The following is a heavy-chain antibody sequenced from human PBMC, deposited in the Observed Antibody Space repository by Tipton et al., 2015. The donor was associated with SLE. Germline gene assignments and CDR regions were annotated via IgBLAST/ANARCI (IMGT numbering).Heavy chain of an antibody. Sequence: TLSLTCTVSGGSISSSSYYWGWIRQPPGKGLEWIGSIYYSGSTYYNPSLKSRVTISVDTSKNQFSLKLSSVTAADTAVYYCARPLVVIATGGIGAFDIWGQGTMVTVSS. V-gene: IGHV4-39*07. CDR2: IYYSGST. J-gene: IGHJ3*02. CDR1: GGSISSSSYY. CDR3: ARPLVVIATGGIGAFDI. D-gene: IGHD2-21*01.